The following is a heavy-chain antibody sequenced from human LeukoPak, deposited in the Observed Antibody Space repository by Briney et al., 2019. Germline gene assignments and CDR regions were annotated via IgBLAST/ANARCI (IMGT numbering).Heavy chain of an antibody. CDR1: GGSISINNW. CDR3: ATSPPYYDYVWGSYRDSAFDI. D-gene: IGHD3-16*02. Sequence: PSGTLSLTCAVSGGSISINNWWTWVRQPPGKGLEWIGEIYHSGSTNYNPSLKSRVTISVDTSKNQFSLKLSSVTAADTAVYYCATSPPYYDYVWGSYRDSAFDIWGQGTMVTVSS. V-gene: IGHV4-4*02. J-gene: IGHJ3*02. CDR2: IYHSGST.